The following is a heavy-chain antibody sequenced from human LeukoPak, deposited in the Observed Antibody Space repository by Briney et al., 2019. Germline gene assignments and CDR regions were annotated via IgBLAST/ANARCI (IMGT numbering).Heavy chain of an antibody. CDR2: ISYDGTKR. V-gene: IGHV3-30*04. Sequence: GGSLRLSCAASGFTFSNYAMHWVRQAPGKGLEWVAIISYDGTKRFYADSVKGRFTISRDDSRNTLYLQMNSLRPEDTAVYYCTRDANDFSPRYYFDYWGQGTLVTVSS. CDR3: TRDANDFSPRYYFDY. J-gene: IGHJ4*02. D-gene: IGHD3-3*01. CDR1: GFTFSNYA.